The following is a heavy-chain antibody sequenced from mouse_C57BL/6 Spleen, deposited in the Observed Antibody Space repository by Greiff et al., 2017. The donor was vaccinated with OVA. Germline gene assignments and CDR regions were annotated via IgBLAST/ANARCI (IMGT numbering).Heavy chain of an antibody. V-gene: IGHV1-64*01. Sequence: VQLQQPGAELVKPGASVKLSCKASGYTFTSYWMHWVKQRPGQGLEWIGMIHPNSGSTNYNEKFKSKATLTVDKSSSTAYMQLSSLTSEDSAVYYCANPYGNSYAMDYWGQGTSVTVSS. J-gene: IGHJ4*01. D-gene: IGHD2-1*01. CDR2: IHPNSGST. CDR1: GYTFTSYW. CDR3: ANPYGNSYAMDY.